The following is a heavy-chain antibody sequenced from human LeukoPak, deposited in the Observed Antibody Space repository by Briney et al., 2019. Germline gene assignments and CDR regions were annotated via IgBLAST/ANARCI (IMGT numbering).Heavy chain of an antibody. CDR3: AKDDSSGGSCYSGHDH. CDR1: GFTFSNYA. D-gene: IGHD2-15*01. J-gene: IGHJ4*02. CDR2: ISSSGGSA. V-gene: IGHV3-23*01. Sequence: AGSLRLSCAASGFTFSNYAMSWVRQAPGKGLEWVSAISSSGGSAYYADSVKGRFTISRDNSKNTLYLQMNSLRAEDTAVYYCAKDDSSGGSCYSGHDHWGQGTLVTVSS.